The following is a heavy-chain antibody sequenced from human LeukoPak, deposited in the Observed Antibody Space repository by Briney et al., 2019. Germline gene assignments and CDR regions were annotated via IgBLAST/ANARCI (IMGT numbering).Heavy chain of an antibody. CDR3: ARAVAGTDEIDS. CDR2: IGSGGDT. D-gene: IGHD6-19*01. Sequence: GGSLRLSCAGSGFSFSSYDMLWVRQATGKGLEWVSTIGSGGDTNYAGSVKGRFTISRESAKNSFYLQMNSLSAGDTAVYFCARAVAGTDEIDSWGQGTLVTVSS. V-gene: IGHV3-13*01. J-gene: IGHJ4*02. CDR1: GFSFSSYD.